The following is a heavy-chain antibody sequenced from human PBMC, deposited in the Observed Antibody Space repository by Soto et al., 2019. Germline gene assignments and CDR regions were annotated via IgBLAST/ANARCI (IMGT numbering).Heavy chain of an antibody. CDR1: GFTFDDYA. CDR3: ARRGGLYYYYYGMDV. Sequence: GGSLRLSCAASGFTFDDYAMHWVRQAPGKGLEWVSGISWNSGSIGYADSVKGRFTISRDNAKNSLYLQMNSLRADDTAVYYCARRGGLYYYYYGMDVWGQGTTVTVSS. V-gene: IGHV3-9*01. CDR2: ISWNSGSI. D-gene: IGHD2-15*01. J-gene: IGHJ6*02.